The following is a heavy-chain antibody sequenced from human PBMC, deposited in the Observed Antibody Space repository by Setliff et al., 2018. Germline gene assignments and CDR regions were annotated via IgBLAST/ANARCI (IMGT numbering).Heavy chain of an antibody. CDR1: DGSISTYY. D-gene: IGHD1-26*01. CDR2: IYTSGII. Sequence: SETLSLTCTVSDGSISTYYWSWIRQPPGRGLEYIGYIYTSGIINYNPSLKSRVTMSLDTSKNHFSLKLDSVTAADTALYYCARSPSSGAYWNPRPFYSDYWARGTLVTVSS. CDR3: ARSPSSGAYWNPRPFYSDY. J-gene: IGHJ4*02. V-gene: IGHV4-4*08.